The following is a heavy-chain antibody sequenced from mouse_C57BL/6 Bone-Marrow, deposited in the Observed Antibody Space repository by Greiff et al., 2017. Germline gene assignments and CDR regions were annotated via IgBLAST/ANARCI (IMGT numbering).Heavy chain of an antibody. D-gene: IGHD2-3*01. V-gene: IGHV1-20*01. CDR2: INPYNGDT. CDR1: GYSFTGYF. Sequence: VQLKESGPELVKPGDSVKISCKASGYSFTGYFLNWVMQSHGKSLEWIGRINPYNGDTFYNQKFKGKATLTVDKSSSTAHMELRSLTSEDSAVYYCARGDGYYSGLAYWGQGTLVTVSA. J-gene: IGHJ3*01. CDR3: ARGDGYYSGLAY.